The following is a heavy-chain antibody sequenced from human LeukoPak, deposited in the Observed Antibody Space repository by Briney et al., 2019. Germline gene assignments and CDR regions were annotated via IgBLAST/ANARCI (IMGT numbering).Heavy chain of an antibody. CDR3: ARTIGYSYGYSDY. CDR2: IYYSGST. D-gene: IGHD5-18*01. Sequence: SETLSLTCTVSGGSISSHYWSWIRQPPGKGLEWIGYIYYSGSTNYNPSLKSRVTISVDTSKNQFSLKLSSVTAADTAVYYCARTIGYSYGYSDYWGQGTLVTVSS. CDR1: GGSISSHY. J-gene: IGHJ4*02. V-gene: IGHV4-59*11.